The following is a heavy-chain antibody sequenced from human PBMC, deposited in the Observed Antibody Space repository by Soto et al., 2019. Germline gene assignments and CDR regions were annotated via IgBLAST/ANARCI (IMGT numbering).Heavy chain of an antibody. CDR1: GGTFRSYS. J-gene: IGHJ4*02. CDR2: LIPIFGTA. V-gene: IGHV1-69*05. CDR3: ARAPGAAYGSAFDY. D-gene: IGHD3-10*01. Sequence: SVKVSCKASGGTFRSYSIRWVRQAPGRGREWMGGLIPIFGTANYAQKFQGRVTITTDESTSTAYMELSSLRSEDTAVYYCARAPGAAYGSAFDYWGQGTLVTVSS.